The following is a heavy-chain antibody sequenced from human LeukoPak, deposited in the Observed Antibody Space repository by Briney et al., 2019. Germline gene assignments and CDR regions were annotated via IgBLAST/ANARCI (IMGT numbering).Heavy chain of an antibody. J-gene: IGHJ4*02. D-gene: IGHD5-12*01. CDR2: ISSSSSYI. CDR1: GFTFSSYS. V-gene: IGHV3-21*01. Sequence: PGGSLRLSCAASGFTFSSYSMNWVRQAPGKGLEWVSSISSSSSYIYYTDSVKGRFTISRDNAKNSLYLQMNSLRAEDTAVYYCAKALVRGYSGYDSLWGQGTLVTVSS. CDR3: AKALVRGYSGYDSL.